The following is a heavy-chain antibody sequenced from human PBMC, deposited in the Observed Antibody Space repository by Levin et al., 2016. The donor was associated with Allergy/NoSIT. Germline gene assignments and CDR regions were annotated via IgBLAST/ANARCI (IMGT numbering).Heavy chain of an antibody. CDR2: IIPILGIA. J-gene: IGHJ6*02. D-gene: IGHD5-12*01. V-gene: IGHV1-69*02. Sequence: WVRQAPGQGLEWMGRIIPILGIANYAQKFQGRVTITADKSTSTAYMELSSLRSEDTAVYYCARYGPLIVATIQYYYGMDVWGQGTTVTVS. CDR3: ARYGPLIVATIQYYYGMDV.